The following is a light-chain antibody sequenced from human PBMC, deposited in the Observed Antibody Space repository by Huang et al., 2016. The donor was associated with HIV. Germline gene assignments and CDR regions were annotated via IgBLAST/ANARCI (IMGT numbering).Light chain of an antibody. CDR1: QEISNY. CDR3: QQYDNLPPYT. Sequence: DILMTQSPSALSASVGDRVTITCRGSQEISNYLNWFQQKPGKAPKLLIDDASTLETGVPSRFSGSGSGTNFTFTISSLQPEDVGTYYCQQYDNLPPYTFGQGTKLEI. J-gene: IGKJ2*01. CDR2: DAS. V-gene: IGKV1-33*01.